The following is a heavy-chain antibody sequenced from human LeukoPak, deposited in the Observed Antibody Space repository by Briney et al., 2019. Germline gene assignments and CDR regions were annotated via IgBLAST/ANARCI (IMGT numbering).Heavy chain of an antibody. D-gene: IGHD2-15*01. CDR3: AKDQDLYCSGDTCHSTLDC. CDR2: IGYDGRSK. Sequence: PGGSLRLSCAASGFTFSSYGMHWVRQAPGKGLEWVAFIGYDGRSKYSADSVKGRFTISRANSKNTLFLQMNSLRIEDTAVYYCAKDQDLYCSGDTCHSTLDCWGQGTLVTVSS. V-gene: IGHV3-30*02. CDR1: GFTFSSYG. J-gene: IGHJ4*02.